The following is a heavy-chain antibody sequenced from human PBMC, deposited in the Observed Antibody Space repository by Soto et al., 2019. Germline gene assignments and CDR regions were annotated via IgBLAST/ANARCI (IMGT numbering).Heavy chain of an antibody. CDR2: IYYRGRP. CDR3: AREGAASYSYYYGTDV. Sequence: QVQLQESGPGLVKPSQTLSLTCTVSGGSISSGDAYWSWIRQSPGKGLEWIGYIYYRGRPFYNPSLESRATISVDTSKNQFSLKLNSVTAADTAVYYCAREGAASYSYYYGTDVWGQGTTVTVS. V-gene: IGHV4-30-4*01. J-gene: IGHJ6*02. CDR1: GGSISSGDAY. D-gene: IGHD3-16*01.